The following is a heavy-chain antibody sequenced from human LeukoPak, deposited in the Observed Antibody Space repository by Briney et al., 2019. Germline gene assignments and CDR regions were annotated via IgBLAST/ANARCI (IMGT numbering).Heavy chain of an antibody. CDR2: MNPNSGNT. D-gene: IGHD6-19*01. CDR1: GYTFTSCD. V-gene: IGHV1-8*01. Sequence: ASVKVSCKASGYTFTSCDINWVRQATGQGLEWMGWMNPNSGNTGYAQKFQGRVTMTRNTSISTAYMELSSLRSEDTAVYYCARGDFIAVAGTDYYYGMDVWGQGTTVTVSS. CDR3: ARGDFIAVAGTDYYYGMDV. J-gene: IGHJ6*02.